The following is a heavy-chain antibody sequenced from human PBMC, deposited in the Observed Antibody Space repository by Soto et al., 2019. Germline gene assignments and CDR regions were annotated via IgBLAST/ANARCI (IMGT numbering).Heavy chain of an antibody. CDR1: GYSLTSYC. CDR2: IDPSDSYT. Sequence: PGETLKLCFNGSGYSLTSYCITWVRQMPGKGLEWMGWIDPSDSYTSYSPSFQGHVTISADKSISTAYLQWSSLKASDTAMYYCARHSGPYSSSSPVGYWGQGTLVTVSS. D-gene: IGHD6-6*01. CDR3: ARHSGPYSSSSPVGY. J-gene: IGHJ4*02. V-gene: IGHV5-10-1*01.